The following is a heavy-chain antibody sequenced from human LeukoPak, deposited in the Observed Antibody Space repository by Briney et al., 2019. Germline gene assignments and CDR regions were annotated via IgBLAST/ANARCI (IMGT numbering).Heavy chain of an antibody. J-gene: IGHJ4*02. CDR1: GFSFSSYS. V-gene: IGHV3-21*01. Sequence: GGSLRLSCAASGFSFSSYSMKWVRQAPGKGLEWVSSISSSSNYIYYADSVKGRFTISRDNAKNSLYLQMNSLRAEDTAVYYCARAPLFREVWGQGTLVTVSS. CDR2: ISSSSNYI. D-gene: IGHD3-10*01. CDR3: ARAPLFREV.